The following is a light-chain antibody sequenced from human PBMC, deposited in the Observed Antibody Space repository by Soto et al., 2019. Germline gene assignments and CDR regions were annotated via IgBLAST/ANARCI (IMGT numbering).Light chain of an antibody. J-gene: IGKJ1*01. CDR1: QSVSSSY. V-gene: IGKV3-20*01. CDR3: QQYGSSPG. Sequence: EIVLTQSPGTLSLSQGERATLSCRASQSVSSSYLAWYQQKPGQAPRLLIYGASSRATGIPDRFSGSGSGTDFTLTISRLEPEDFAVYYCQQYGSSPGFGQGTKVDIK. CDR2: GAS.